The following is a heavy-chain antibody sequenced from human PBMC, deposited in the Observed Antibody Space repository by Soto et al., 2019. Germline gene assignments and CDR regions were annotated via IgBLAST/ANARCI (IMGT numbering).Heavy chain of an antibody. CDR2: ISSSSSYI. D-gene: IGHD6-19*01. V-gene: IGHV3-21*01. Sequence: GGSLRLSCAASGFTFSSYSMNWVRQAPGKGLEWVSSISSSSSYIYYADSVKGRFTISRDNAKNSLYLQMNSLRAEDKAVYYCARDLGSSGRYFDYWGQGTLVTVSS. J-gene: IGHJ4*02. CDR3: ARDLGSSGRYFDY. CDR1: GFTFSSYS.